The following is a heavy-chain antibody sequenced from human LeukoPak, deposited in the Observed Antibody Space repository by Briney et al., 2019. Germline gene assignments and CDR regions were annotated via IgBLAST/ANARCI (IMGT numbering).Heavy chain of an antibody. D-gene: IGHD4-17*01. CDR2: IYYSGST. V-gene: IGHV4-39*07. Sequence: SETLSLTCTVSGGSISSSSYYWGWIRQPPGKGLEWIGSIYYSGSTNYNPSLKSRVTISVDTSKNQFSLKLSSVTAADTAVYYCARYGDYDYHWFDPWGQGTLVTVSS. CDR1: GGSISSSSYY. J-gene: IGHJ5*02. CDR3: ARYGDYDYHWFDP.